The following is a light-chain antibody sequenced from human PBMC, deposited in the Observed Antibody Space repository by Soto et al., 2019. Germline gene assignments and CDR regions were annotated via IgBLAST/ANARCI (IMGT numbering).Light chain of an antibody. Sequence: QSVLTQPPSASASPGQSVTISCTGTSSDIGAYNFVSWYQQHPGKAPKLLIYEVYKRPSGVPDRFSGSKSDNTASLTVSGLQAEDEADYYCSSYIGGNNFVFGTGTKLTVL. J-gene: IGLJ1*01. CDR1: SSDIGAYNF. CDR3: SSYIGGNNFV. V-gene: IGLV2-8*01. CDR2: EVY.